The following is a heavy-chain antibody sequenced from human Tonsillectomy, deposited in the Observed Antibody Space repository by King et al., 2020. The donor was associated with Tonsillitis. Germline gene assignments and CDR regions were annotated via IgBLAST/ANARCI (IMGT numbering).Heavy chain of an antibody. CDR2: ISYDGSHK. CDR3: ARVVADSIKWDDDDTSGYGDN. V-gene: IGHV3-30*04. Sequence: VQLVESGGGVVQPGRSLRLSCAASGFTFSNYAMHWVRQAPGQGLEWVAVISYDGSHKYYADSVQGRFTISRDNSRNTLYLQMNSLRADDTAVYHCARVVADSIKWDDDDTSGYGDNWGQGTLVTVAS. J-gene: IGHJ4*02. CDR1: GFTFSNYA. D-gene: IGHD3-22*01.